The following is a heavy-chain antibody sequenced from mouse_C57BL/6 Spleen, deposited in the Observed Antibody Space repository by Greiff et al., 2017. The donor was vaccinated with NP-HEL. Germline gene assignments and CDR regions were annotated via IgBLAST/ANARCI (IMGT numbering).Heavy chain of an antibody. D-gene: IGHD1-1*01. J-gene: IGHJ1*03. Sequence: QVHVKQPGAELVKPGASVKMSCKASGYTFTSYWITWVKQRPGQGLEWIGDIYPGSGSTNYNEKFKSKATLTVDTSSSTAYMQLSSLTSEDSAVYYCARWGDYYGSSYGYFDVWGTGTTVTVSS. CDR3: ARWGDYYGSSYGYFDV. CDR1: GYTFTSYW. CDR2: IYPGSGST. V-gene: IGHV1-55*01.